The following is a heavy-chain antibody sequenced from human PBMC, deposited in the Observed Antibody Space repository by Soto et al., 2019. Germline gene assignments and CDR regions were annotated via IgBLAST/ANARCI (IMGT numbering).Heavy chain of an antibody. Sequence: GGSLRLSCAASGFTFSSYGMHWVRQAPGKGLEWVAVIWYDGSNKYYADSVKGRFTISRDNSKNTLCLQMNSLRAEDTAVYYCARESRAPWSGYPSYYFDYWGQGTLVTVSS. CDR2: IWYDGSNK. J-gene: IGHJ4*02. CDR1: GFTFSSYG. D-gene: IGHD3-3*01. V-gene: IGHV3-33*01. CDR3: ARESRAPWSGYPSYYFDY.